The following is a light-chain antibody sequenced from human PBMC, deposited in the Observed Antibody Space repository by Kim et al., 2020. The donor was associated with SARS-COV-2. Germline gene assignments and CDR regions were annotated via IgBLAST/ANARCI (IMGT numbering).Light chain of an antibody. CDR2: DVT. V-gene: IGLV2-14*03. CDR1: SSDVGGYNY. Sequence: QSALTQPASVSGSPGQSITISCTGTSSDVGGYNYVSWYQQHPGKAPKLMINDVTHRPSGVSNRFSGSKSGNTASLTISGLQAEDEADYYCSSYTSSKTLTFGGGTQLTVL. CDR3: SSYTSSKTLT. J-gene: IGLJ2*01.